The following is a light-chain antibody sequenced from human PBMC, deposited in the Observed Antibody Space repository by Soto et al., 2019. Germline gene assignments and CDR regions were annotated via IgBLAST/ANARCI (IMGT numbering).Light chain of an antibody. CDR2: EVT. J-gene: IGLJ1*01. CDR3: NSYTTLSNRV. V-gene: IGLV2-14*01. CDR1: STDIGAYNY. Sequence: ALTQPASVSGSPGQSITISCTGTSTDIGAYNYVSWYQQHPGKAPKLLIYEVTNRPSGVSNRFSGSKSGNTASLTISGLQAEDEANYYCNSYTTLSNRVFGTGTKVTV.